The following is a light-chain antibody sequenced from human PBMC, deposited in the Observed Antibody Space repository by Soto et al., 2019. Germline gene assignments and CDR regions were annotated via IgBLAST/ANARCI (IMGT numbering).Light chain of an antibody. V-gene: IGKV3-20*01. CDR1: QTVGSDY. Sequence: EVVLTQSPGTLSLSPGERATPSCRSSQTVGSDYLAWYQQKPDQAPRLLIYDAFNRAAGIPDRFSGSGSGTDFTLTISRLEPEDFAVYYCQVYTTSPQTFGQGTKVDIK. CDR3: QVYTTSPQT. J-gene: IGKJ1*01. CDR2: DAF.